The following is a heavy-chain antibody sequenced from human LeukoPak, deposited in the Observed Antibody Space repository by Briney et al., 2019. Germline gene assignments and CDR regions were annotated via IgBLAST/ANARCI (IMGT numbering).Heavy chain of an antibody. Sequence: SETLSLTCTVSGGSISGYYWSWIRQSPGKGLEWIGLMLDSGSPSYNPSLKSRVTMSVDTSKNLFSLNLTSVTAADSAVYFCARHISTGSWSSNYYYYGMDVWGQGTTVTVSS. CDR1: GGSISGYY. V-gene: IGHV4-59*08. CDR2: MLDSGSP. CDR3: ARHISTGSWSSNYYYYGMDV. J-gene: IGHJ6*02. D-gene: IGHD6-13*01.